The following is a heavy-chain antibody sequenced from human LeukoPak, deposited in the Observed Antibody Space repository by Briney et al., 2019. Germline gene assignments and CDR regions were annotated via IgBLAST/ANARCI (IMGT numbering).Heavy chain of an antibody. J-gene: IGHJ4*02. Sequence: GGSLRLSCAASGFTFSSYSMNWVRQAPGKGLEWVSAISGSGGSTYYADSVKGRFTISRDNSKNTLYLQMNNLRAEDTAVYYCAKDHSSPSHYYFDYWGQGTLVTVSS. CDR3: AKDHSSPSHYYFDY. CDR1: GFTFSSYS. D-gene: IGHD6-13*01. V-gene: IGHV3-23*01. CDR2: ISGSGGST.